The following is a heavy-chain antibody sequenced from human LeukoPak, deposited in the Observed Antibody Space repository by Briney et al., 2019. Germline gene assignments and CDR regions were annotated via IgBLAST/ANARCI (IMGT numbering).Heavy chain of an antibody. J-gene: IGHJ4*02. CDR3: ARDIDY. CDR1: GFTFSSYA. Sequence: GRSLRLSCAASGFTFSSYAMHWVRQAPGKGLEWVAVISYDGSNKYYADSVKGRFTISRDNSKNTLYLQMNSLRAEDTAVYYCARDIDYWGQGTLVTVSS. CDR2: ISYDGSNK. V-gene: IGHV3-30-3*01.